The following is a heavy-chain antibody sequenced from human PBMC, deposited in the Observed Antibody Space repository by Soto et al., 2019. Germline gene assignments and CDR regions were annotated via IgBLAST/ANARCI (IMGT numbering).Heavy chain of an antibody. CDR3: SMRYCSGGSCYSAKDAFGI. V-gene: IGHV4-31*03. D-gene: IGHD2-15*01. CDR1: GGSISSGGYY. CDR2: IYYSGST. Sequence: SETLSLTCTVSGGSISSGGYYWSWIRQHPGKGLEWIGYIYYSGSTHYNPSLKSRVTISVDTSKNQFSLKLSSVTAADTAEYYCSMRYCSGGSCYSAKDAFGIWGQGTIVTV. J-gene: IGHJ3*02.